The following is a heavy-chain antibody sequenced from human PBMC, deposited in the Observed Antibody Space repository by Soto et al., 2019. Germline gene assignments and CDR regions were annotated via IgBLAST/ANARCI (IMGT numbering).Heavy chain of an antibody. CDR2: DYYNGNN. CDR1: GGSVGTGDYA. Sequence: QVQLQESGPGLVKPSQTLSLTCTVSGGSVGTGDYAWTWIRQAPGKDLEWLAYDYYNGNNYQNPSLTGRSFISVYTSKNQFSLELRSVTAAATAVYYCAGERYRFWRGPFDLWGRGTLVTVSS. V-gene: IGHV4-30-4*01. D-gene: IGHD3-3*01. J-gene: IGHJ2*01. CDR3: AGERYRFWRGPFDL.